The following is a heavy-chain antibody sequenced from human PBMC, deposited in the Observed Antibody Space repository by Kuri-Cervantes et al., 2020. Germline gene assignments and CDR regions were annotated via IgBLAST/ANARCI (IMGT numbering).Heavy chain of an antibody. CDR1: GFTFSSYS. CDR2: ISSSSSTI. J-gene: IGHJ4*02. Sequence: GESLKISCAASGFTFSSYSMNWVRQAPGKGLEWVSYISSSSSTIYYADSVKGRFTISRDNAKNSLYLQMNSLRAEDTAVYYCARDYGGNSGYFDYWGQGTLVTVSS. V-gene: IGHV3-48*01. CDR3: ARDYGGNSGYFDY. D-gene: IGHD4-23*01.